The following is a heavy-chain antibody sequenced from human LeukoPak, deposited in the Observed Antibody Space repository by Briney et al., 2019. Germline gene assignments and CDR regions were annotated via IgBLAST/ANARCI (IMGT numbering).Heavy chain of an antibody. Sequence: GGSLRLPCAASGFTVSTNYMSWVRQAPGKGLEWVSVIYSGGSTYYADSVKGRFTISRDNSKNTLYLQMNSLRAEDTAVYYCARDLPGAMVGAFDIWGQGTMVTVSS. J-gene: IGHJ3*02. D-gene: IGHD7-27*01. CDR1: GFTVSTNY. CDR2: IYSGGST. CDR3: ARDLPGAMVGAFDI. V-gene: IGHV3-66*01.